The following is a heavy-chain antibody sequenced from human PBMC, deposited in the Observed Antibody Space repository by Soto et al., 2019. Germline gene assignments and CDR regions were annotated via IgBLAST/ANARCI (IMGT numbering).Heavy chain of an antibody. D-gene: IGHD3-22*01. J-gene: IGHJ4*02. CDR3: ARDDYDGSGYYYADY. Sequence: GGSLRLSFAASGFTFSSYGMHWVRQAPGKGLEWVAVIWYDGSNKYYADSLKGRFTISRDNSKKTLYLQVNSLRAEDTAVYFCARDDYDGSGYYYADYWGQGTLVTVSS. V-gene: IGHV3-33*01. CDR2: IWYDGSNK. CDR1: GFTFSSYG.